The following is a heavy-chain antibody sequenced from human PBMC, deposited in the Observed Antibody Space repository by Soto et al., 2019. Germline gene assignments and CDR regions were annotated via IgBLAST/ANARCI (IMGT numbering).Heavy chain of an antibody. CDR2: ISGSGGST. V-gene: IGHV3-23*01. CDR3: AKHAPPYDFWSAAYFDY. D-gene: IGHD3-3*01. CDR1: GFTFSSYA. Sequence: GGSLRLSCAASGFTFSSYAMSWVRQAPGKGLEWVSAISGSGGSTYYADSVKGRFTISRDNSKNTLYLQMNSLRAEDTAVYYCAKHAPPYDFWSAAYFDYWGQGTLVTVSS. J-gene: IGHJ4*02.